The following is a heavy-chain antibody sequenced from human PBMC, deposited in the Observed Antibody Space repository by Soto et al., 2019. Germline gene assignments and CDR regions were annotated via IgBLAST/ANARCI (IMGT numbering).Heavy chain of an antibody. CDR3: TPAGVVIAWEDFQH. D-gene: IGHD2-21*01. Sequence: GGSLRLSCAASGFTFSNAWMSWVRQAPGKGLEWVGRIKSKTDGGTTDYAAPMKGRFTISREDSKNTLYLQMNSLKTEETAVYYCTPAGVVIAWEDFQHWGQGTLVTVSS. CDR2: IKSKTDGGTT. V-gene: IGHV3-15*01. J-gene: IGHJ1*01. CDR1: GFTFSNAW.